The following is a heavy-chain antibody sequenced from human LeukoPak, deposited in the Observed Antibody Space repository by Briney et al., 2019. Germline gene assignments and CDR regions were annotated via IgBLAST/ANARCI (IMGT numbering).Heavy chain of an antibody. D-gene: IGHD3-9*01. CDR3: ARAYDILTGYFFDP. V-gene: IGHV1-8*02. CDR2: MNPNSGNT. CDR1: GYTFTSYD. J-gene: IGHJ5*02. Sequence: ASVKVSCKASGYTFTSYDINWVRQATGQGLEWMGWMNPNSGNTGYAQKFQGRVTMTRNTSISTAYMELSSLRSEDTAVYYCARAYDILTGYFFDPWGQGTLVTVSS.